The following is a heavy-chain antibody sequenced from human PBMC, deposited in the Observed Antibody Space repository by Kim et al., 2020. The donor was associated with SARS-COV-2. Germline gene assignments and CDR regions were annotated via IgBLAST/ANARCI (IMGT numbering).Heavy chain of an antibody. CDR2: ISSNGGST. J-gene: IGHJ4*02. V-gene: IGHV3-64D*06. CDR1: GFTFSSYA. CDR3: VKEGVDTAMVRFLDY. D-gene: IGHD5-18*01. Sequence: GGSLRLSCSASGFTFSSYAMHWVRQAPGKGLEYVSAISSNGGSTYYADSVKGRFTISRDNSKNTLYLQMSSLRAEDTAVYYCVKEGVDTAMVRFLDYWGQGTLVTVSS.